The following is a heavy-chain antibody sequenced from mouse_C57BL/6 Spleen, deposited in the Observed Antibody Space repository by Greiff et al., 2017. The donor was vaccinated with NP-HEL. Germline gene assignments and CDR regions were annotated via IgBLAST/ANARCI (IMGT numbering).Heavy chain of an antibody. Sequence: EVMLVESGGGLVKPGGSLKLSCAASGFTFSSYAMSWVRQTPEKRLEWVATISDGGSYTYYPDNVKGRFTISRDNAKNNLYLQMSHLKSEDTAMYYCARDHDDYDDPFAYWGQGTLVTVSA. D-gene: IGHD2-4*01. CDR1: GFTFSSYA. V-gene: IGHV5-4*01. CDR2: ISDGGSYT. J-gene: IGHJ3*01. CDR3: ARDHDDYDDPFAY.